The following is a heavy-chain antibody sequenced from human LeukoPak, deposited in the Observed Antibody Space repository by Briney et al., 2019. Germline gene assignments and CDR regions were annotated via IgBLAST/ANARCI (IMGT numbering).Heavy chain of an antibody. J-gene: IGHJ4*02. Sequence: GGSLRLSCAASGFTFSSYSMNWVRQAPGKGLEWVSSISSSSSYIYYADSVKGRFTISRDNAKNSLYLQMNSLRAEDTAVYYCARLAMGDNWNDLGASLDYWGQGTLVTVSS. V-gene: IGHV3-21*01. CDR3: ARLAMGDNWNDLGASLDY. CDR1: GFTFSSYS. D-gene: IGHD1-1*01. CDR2: ISSSSSYI.